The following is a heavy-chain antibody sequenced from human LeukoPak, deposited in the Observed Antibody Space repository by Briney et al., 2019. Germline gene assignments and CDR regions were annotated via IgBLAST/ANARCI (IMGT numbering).Heavy chain of an antibody. D-gene: IGHD2-2*02. CDR3: ARKYPYYFYMDV. V-gene: IGHV3-48*03. CDR1: GFTFSSYE. J-gene: IGHJ6*03. Sequence: GGSLRLSCAASGFTFSSYEMNWVLQAPGKGLEWVSYISSSGSTIYYADSVKGRFTISRDNAKNSLYLQMNSLRAEDTALYYCARKYPYYFYMDVWGKGTTVTISS. CDR2: ISSSGSTI.